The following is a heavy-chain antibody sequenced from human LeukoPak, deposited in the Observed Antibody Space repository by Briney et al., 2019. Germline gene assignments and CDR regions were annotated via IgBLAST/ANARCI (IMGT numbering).Heavy chain of an antibody. D-gene: IGHD3-22*01. J-gene: IGHJ3*02. Sequence: GASVKVSCKASGGTLSSYAISWVRQAPGQGLEWMGRIIPILGIANYAQKFQGRVTITADKSTSTAYMELSSLRSEDTAVYYCAREHYYDSSGPPGAFDIWGQGTMVTVSS. CDR2: IIPILGIA. CDR1: GGTLSSYA. V-gene: IGHV1-69*04. CDR3: AREHYYDSSGPPGAFDI.